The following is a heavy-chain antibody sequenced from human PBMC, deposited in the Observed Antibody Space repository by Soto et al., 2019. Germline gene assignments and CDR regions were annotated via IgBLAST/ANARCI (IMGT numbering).Heavy chain of an antibody. V-gene: IGHV4-31*03. CDR3: ARDSSLYREIPN. D-gene: IGHD4-4*01. CDR2: IYYSGST. J-gene: IGHJ4*02. CDR1: GGSISSGGYY. Sequence: PSETLSLTCTVSGGSISSGGYYWSWIRQHPGKGLEWIGYIYYSGSTYYNPSLKSRVTISVDTSKNQFSLKLSSVTAADTAVYYCARDSSLYREIPNWGQGALVTVSS.